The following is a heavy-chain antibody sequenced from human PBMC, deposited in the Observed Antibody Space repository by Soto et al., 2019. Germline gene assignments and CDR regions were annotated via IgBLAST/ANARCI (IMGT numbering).Heavy chain of an antibody. CDR2: ISAYNGNT. CDR1: GGTFSSHG. V-gene: IGHV1-18*01. Sequence: ASVKVSCKASGGTFSSHGVSWVRQAPGQGLEWKRWISAYNGNTNYAQKLQGRVTMTTDTSTSTAYMELRSLRSDDTAVYYCARDGQAGYDSSGYYTDTPHYYYYYGMDVWGQGTTVTVSS. D-gene: IGHD3-22*01. CDR3: ARDGQAGYDSSGYYTDTPHYYYYYGMDV. J-gene: IGHJ6*02.